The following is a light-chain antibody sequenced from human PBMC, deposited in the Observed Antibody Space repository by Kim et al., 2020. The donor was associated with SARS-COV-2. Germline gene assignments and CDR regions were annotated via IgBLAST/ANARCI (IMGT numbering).Light chain of an antibody. CDR2: GAS. V-gene: IGKV3-20*01. CDR3: QQYGSSPGYT. J-gene: IGKJ2*01. CDR1: QSVSSSY. Sequence: SPGERATLSCMASQSVSSSYLAWYQQKPGQAPRLLIYGASSRATGIPDRFSGSGSGTDFTLTISRLEPEDFAVYYCQQYGSSPGYTFGQGTKLEIK.